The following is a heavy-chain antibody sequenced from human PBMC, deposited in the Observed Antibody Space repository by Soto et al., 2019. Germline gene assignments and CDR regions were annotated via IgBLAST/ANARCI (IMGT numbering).Heavy chain of an antibody. D-gene: IGHD2-21*02. CDR3: VRRVVTARDSYYYGMDV. J-gene: IGHJ6*02. V-gene: IGHV3-74*01. CDR2: INSDGSST. Sequence: PGVSLRLSSPTSGFTFSTSWLNWVRQAPGKGLVWVSRINSDGSSTNYADSVKGRFSISRDNAKNTLYLQMNSLRAEDTAVYYCVRRVVTARDSYYYGMDVWGQGT. CDR1: GFTFSTSW.